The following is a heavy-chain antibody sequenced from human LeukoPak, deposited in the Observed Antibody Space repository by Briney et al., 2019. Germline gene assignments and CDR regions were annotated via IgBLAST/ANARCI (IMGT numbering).Heavy chain of an antibody. CDR1: GFTFSSYW. D-gene: IGHD6-19*01. J-gene: IGHJ4*02. V-gene: IGHV3-7*03. CDR2: IKQDGSEK. CDR3: ARELKGIAVALDY. Sequence: GGSLRLSCAASGFTFSSYWMSWVRQAPGKGLEWGANIKQDGSEKYYVDSVKGRFTISRDNAKNSLYLQMNSLRAEDTAVYYCARELKGIAVALDYWGQGTLVTVSS.